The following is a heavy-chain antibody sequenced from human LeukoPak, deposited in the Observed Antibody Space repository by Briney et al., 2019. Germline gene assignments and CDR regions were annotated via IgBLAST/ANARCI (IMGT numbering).Heavy chain of an antibody. CDR1: GFTFSNYA. D-gene: IGHD3-10*01. CDR3: AKAYYYGSGSNYKSFDY. V-gene: IGHV3-23*01. J-gene: IGHJ4*02. CDR2: ITGSGGYT. Sequence: GGSLRLSCAASGFTFSNYAMSWVRQAPGKGLEWVSAITGSGGYTYYTDSVKGRFTISRDNSKNTLYVQMNSLRAEDTAVYYCAKAYYYGSGSNYKSFDYWGQGTLVTVSS.